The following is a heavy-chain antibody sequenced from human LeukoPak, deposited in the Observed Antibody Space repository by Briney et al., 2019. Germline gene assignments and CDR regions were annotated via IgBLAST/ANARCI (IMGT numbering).Heavy chain of an antibody. D-gene: IGHD1-26*01. CDR2: INPSGGST. CDR1: GYTFTSYY. V-gene: IGHV1-46*01. Sequence: ASVRVSCKASGYTFTSYYMHWVRRAPGQGLEWMGIINPSGGSTSYAQKFQGRVTMTRDTSTSTVYIELSSLRSEDTAVYYCARDGWGSGSYSGFRYFDYWGQGTLVTVSS. J-gene: IGHJ4*02. CDR3: ARDGWGSGSYSGFRYFDY.